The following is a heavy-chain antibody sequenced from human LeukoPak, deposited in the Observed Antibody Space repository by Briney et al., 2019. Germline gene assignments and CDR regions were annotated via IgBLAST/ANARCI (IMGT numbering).Heavy chain of an antibody. V-gene: IGHV5-51*01. CDR3: ARHLSLSDTSSCFDF. Sequence: GESLKISCRGFGYSFTTYWIGWVRQVPGKGLEWMGIIYPGDPNTNTRYSPSFQGQVTISVDKSINTAYQQWGSLKASDTAIYYCARHLSLSDTSSCFDFWGRGTLVTVSS. CDR2: IYPGDPNTNT. D-gene: IGHD6-13*01. J-gene: IGHJ5*01. CDR1: GYSFTTYW.